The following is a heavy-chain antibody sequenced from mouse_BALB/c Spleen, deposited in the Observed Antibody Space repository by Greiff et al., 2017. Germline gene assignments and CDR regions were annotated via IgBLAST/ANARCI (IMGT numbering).Heavy chain of an antibody. Sequence: EVQRVESGPSLVKPSQTLSLTCSVTGDSITSGYWNWIRKFPGNKLEYMGYISYSGSTYYNPSLKSRISITRDTSKNQYYLQLNSVTTEDTATYYCARNEYGNYYYAMDYWGQGTSVTVSS. CDR2: ISYSGST. V-gene: IGHV3-8*02. CDR1: GDSITSGY. CDR3: ARNEYGNYYYAMDY. J-gene: IGHJ4*01. D-gene: IGHD2-10*02.